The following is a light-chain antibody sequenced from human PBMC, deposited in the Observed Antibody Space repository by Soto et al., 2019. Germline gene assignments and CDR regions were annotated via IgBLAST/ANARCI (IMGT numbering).Light chain of an antibody. CDR2: KAS. CDR3: QQYDASPLS. V-gene: IGKV1-5*03. J-gene: IGKJ2*01. CDR1: QTVRNW. Sequence: DIQMTQSPTTLSASVGDRAIITCRASQTVRNWLAWFPQKPGEAPKLLIYKASRLESGVSSRFSGSRYGTDFTLTITNLVPGDAAPYLCQQYDASPLSFGEGTKLEIK.